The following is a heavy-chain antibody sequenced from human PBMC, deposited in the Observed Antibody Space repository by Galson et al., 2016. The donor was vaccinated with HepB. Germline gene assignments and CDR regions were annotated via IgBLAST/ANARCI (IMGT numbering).Heavy chain of an antibody. CDR2: ISPDGTKK. V-gene: IGHV3-30*03. D-gene: IGHD1-26*01. J-gene: IGHJ4*02. Sequence: SLRLSCAASGFAFSDYGIHWVRQAPGKGLEWVASISPDGTKKYYADSVTGRFTMSRDSSKDTVYLQMTSLRTEDTATFYCARPAREGAVAFDYWGQGTLVTVSP. CDR1: GFAFSDYG. CDR3: ARPAREGAVAFDY.